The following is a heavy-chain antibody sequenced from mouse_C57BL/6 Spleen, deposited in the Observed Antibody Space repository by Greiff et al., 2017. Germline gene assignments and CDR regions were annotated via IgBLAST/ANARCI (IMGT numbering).Heavy chain of an antibody. Sequence: DVQLVESGGGLVKPGGSLKLSCAASGFTFSSYTMSWVRQTPEKRLEWVATISGGGGNTYYPDSVKGRFTISRDNAKNTLYLQMSSLRSEDTALYYCARQVTGFDYWGQGTTLTVSS. J-gene: IGHJ2*01. D-gene: IGHD2-1*01. V-gene: IGHV5-9*01. CDR3: ARQVTGFDY. CDR2: ISGGGGNT. CDR1: GFTFSSYT.